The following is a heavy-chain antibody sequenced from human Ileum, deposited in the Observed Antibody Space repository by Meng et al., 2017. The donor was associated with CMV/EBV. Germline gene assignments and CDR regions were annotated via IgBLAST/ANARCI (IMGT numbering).Heavy chain of an antibody. D-gene: IGHD6-19*01. CDR2: IDSSDRT. CDR1: GFTFSSFA. Sequence: SLNISCSASGFTFSSFAMPWVRQAPGKGLEWVSTIDSSDRTYYADSVRGRFTISRDNSMNTLHLQMNSLRAEDTAVYYCAKAYSGWYVDYWGQGTLVTVSS. V-gene: IGHV3-23*01. CDR3: AKAYSGWYVDY. J-gene: IGHJ4*02.